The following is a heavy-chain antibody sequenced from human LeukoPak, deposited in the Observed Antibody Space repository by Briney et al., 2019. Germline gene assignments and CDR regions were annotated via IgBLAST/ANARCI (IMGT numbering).Heavy chain of an antibody. CDR2: TNLTNGGT. J-gene: IGHJ4*02. Sequence: ASVKVSCKTSGYIFIGYYIHWVRQAPGQGLEWVGWTNLTNGGTYYAQKIQGRVTMTGDTSISTAYMDLTWLRSDDTAVYYCARADRIATSGLDYWGQGTLVTVSA. CDR3: ARADRIATSGLDY. CDR1: GYIFIGYY. V-gene: IGHV1-2*02. D-gene: IGHD6-13*01.